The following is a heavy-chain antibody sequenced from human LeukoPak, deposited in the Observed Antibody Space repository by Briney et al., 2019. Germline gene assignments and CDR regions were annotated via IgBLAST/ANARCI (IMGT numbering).Heavy chain of an antibody. CDR1: GFTFSSYA. D-gene: IGHD4-17*01. CDR3: AKYGDPSSLASDKFDY. V-gene: IGHV3-23*01. J-gene: IGHJ4*02. Sequence: PGGSLRLSCAASGFTFSSYAMSWVRQAPGKGLEWVSAISGSGGSTYYADSVKGRFTISRDNSKNTLYLQMNSLRAEDTAVYYCAKYGDPSSLASDKFDYWGQGTLVTVSS. CDR2: ISGSGGST.